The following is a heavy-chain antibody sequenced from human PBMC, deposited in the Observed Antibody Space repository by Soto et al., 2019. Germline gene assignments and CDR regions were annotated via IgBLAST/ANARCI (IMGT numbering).Heavy chain of an antibody. D-gene: IGHD7-27*01. J-gene: IGHJ4*02. Sequence: GGSLRLSCAASGFTFSSYAMSWVRQAPGKGLEYVSAISSNGGSTYYADSVKGRFTISRDNSKNTLYLQMSSLRAEDTAVYYCVKGGTPRLYLTGDLEGRFAYWGQGTLVTVSS. CDR1: GFTFSSYA. CDR2: ISSNGGST. CDR3: VKGGTPRLYLTGDLEGRFAY. V-gene: IGHV3-64D*06.